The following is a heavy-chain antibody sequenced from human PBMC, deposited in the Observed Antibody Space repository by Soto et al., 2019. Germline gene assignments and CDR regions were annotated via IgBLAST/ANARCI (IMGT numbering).Heavy chain of an antibody. CDR1: GGTFSSYA. Sequence: SVKVSCKASGGTFSSYAISWVRQAPGQGLEWMGGIIPIFGTANYAQKFQGRVTITADESTSTAYMELSSLRSEDTAVYYCARANDFWSGYYNEPFAYWGQGTLVTVSS. D-gene: IGHD3-3*01. CDR3: ARANDFWSGYYNEPFAY. V-gene: IGHV1-69*13. J-gene: IGHJ4*02. CDR2: IIPIFGTA.